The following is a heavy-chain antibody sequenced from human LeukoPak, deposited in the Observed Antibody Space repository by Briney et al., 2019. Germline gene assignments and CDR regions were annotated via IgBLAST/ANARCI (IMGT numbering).Heavy chain of an antibody. Sequence: GGSLRLSCAASGFTFSTYGMHWVRQAPGKGLEWVAVIWYGGSNTYYADSVRGRFTISRDNSKNTLYLQMNSLRVEDTAVYYCAKKSVPNTPPTFDYWGQGTLVTVSS. CDR3: AKKSVPNTPPTFDY. CDR1: GFTFSTYG. V-gene: IGHV3-33*06. CDR2: IWYGGSNT. D-gene: IGHD2-2*02. J-gene: IGHJ4*02.